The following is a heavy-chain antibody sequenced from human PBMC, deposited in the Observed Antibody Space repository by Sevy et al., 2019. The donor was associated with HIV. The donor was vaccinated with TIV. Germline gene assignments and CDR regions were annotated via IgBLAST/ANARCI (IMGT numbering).Heavy chain of an antibody. V-gene: IGHV4-59*01. CDR1: GGSISSYF. Sequence: SETLSLTCSVSGGSISSYFWTWVRQSPGKGLEWIGNIYFTGNTDYSPSLKSRVTLSLDTSKSQFSLTPKSVTAADTAIYFCARDSTTRPEVFDYWGQGTLVTVSS. J-gene: IGHJ4*02. D-gene: IGHD1-1*01. CDR3: ARDSTTRPEVFDY. CDR2: IYFTGNT.